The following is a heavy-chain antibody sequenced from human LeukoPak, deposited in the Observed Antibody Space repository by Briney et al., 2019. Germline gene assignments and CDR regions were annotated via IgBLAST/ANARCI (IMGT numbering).Heavy chain of an antibody. CDR2: IRCEGSNE. CDR1: GFTFSSYG. V-gene: IGHV3-30*02. CDR3: AKVYGVAGIDY. D-gene: IGHD2-15*01. J-gene: IGHJ4*02. Sequence: GGSLRLSCAASGFTFSSYGMSWVRQAPGKGLEWVAFIRCEGSNEYYADSVKGRFTISRDNSKNTLFLQMNSLRGEDTAVYYCAKVYGVAGIDYWGQGTLVTVSS.